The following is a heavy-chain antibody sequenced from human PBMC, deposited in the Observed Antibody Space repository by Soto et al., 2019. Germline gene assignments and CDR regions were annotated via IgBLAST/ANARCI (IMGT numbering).Heavy chain of an antibody. CDR2: INPSGGST. V-gene: IGHV1-46*03. CDR1: GYTFTSYY. CDR3: ARLTSSGRDY. Sequence: ASVKVSCKASGYTFTSYYMHWVRQAPGQGLEWMGIINPSGGSTSYAQKFQGRVTRTRDTSTSTVYMELSSLSSEDTAVYYCARLTSSGRDYWGQGTLVTVSS. D-gene: IGHD6-19*01. J-gene: IGHJ4*02.